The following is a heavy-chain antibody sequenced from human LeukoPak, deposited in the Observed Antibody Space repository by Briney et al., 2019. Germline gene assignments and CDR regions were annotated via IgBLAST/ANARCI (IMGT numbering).Heavy chain of an antibody. D-gene: IGHD3-10*01. V-gene: IGHV3-30*02. Sequence: GGSLRLSCAASGFTFSSYGMHWVRQAPGKGLEWVAFIRYDGSNKYYADSVKGRFTISRDNSKNTLYLQMNSLRAEDTAVYYCAKVALRFGELAYSLLDYWGQGTLVTVSS. CDR3: AKVALRFGELAYSLLDY. CDR2: IRYDGSNK. CDR1: GFTFSSYG. J-gene: IGHJ4*02.